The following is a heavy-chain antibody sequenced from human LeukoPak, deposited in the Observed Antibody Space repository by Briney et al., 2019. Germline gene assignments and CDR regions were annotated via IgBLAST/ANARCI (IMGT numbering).Heavy chain of an antibody. CDR1: GGSFSGYY. D-gene: IGHD3-10*01. Sequence: SETLSLTCAVYGGSFSGYYWSWIRQPAGKGLEWIGRIYTSGSTNYNPSLKSRVTMSVDTSKNQFPLKLSSVTAADTAVYYCARDSVMDVWGQGTTVTVSS. J-gene: IGHJ6*02. CDR2: IYTSGST. V-gene: IGHV4-4*07. CDR3: ARDSVMDV.